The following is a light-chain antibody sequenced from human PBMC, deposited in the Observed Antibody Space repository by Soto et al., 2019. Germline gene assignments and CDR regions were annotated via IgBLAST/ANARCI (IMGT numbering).Light chain of an antibody. V-gene: IGKV1-27*01. Sequence: DIQMTQSPSSLSASIGDRVSITCRARQGISNYLAWYQLKPGKLPNLLIFAASTLQSGVPSRFSGSGTGTDFTLTISSLPPEDVATYYCQKYNSAPLTFGGGTRVEI. CDR2: AAS. J-gene: IGKJ4*01. CDR3: QKYNSAPLT. CDR1: QGISNY.